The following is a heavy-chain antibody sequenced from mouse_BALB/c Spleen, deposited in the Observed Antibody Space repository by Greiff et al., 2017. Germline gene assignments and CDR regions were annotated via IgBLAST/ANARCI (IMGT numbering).Heavy chain of an antibody. V-gene: IGHV3-2*02. CDR2: ISYSGST. CDR1: GYSITSDYA. Sequence: EVKLVESGPGLVKPSQSLSLTCTVTGYSITSDYAWNWIRQFPGNKLEWMGYISYSGSTSYNPSLKSRISITRDTSKNQFFLQLNSVTTEDTATYYCARYYDYGDYWGQGTTLTVSS. D-gene: IGHD2-4*01. CDR3: ARYYDYGDY. J-gene: IGHJ2*01.